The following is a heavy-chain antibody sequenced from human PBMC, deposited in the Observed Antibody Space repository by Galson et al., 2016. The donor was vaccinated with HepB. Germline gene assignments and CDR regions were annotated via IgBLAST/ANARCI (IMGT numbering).Heavy chain of an antibody. Sequence: SLRLSCAVSGFSLSIYSTNWVRQAPGKGLEWIAYIRRRSNDRAIFYAGSVKGRFTISGDNADSMYLQMNNLRDEDTAVYYCVRDRDWGFDYWGQGALVTVSS. CDR1: GFSLSIYS. J-gene: IGHJ4*02. D-gene: IGHD7-27*01. CDR2: IRRRSNDRAI. CDR3: VRDRDWGFDY. V-gene: IGHV3-48*02.